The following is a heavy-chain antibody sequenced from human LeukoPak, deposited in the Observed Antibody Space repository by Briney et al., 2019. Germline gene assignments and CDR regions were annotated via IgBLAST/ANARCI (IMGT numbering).Heavy chain of an antibody. CDR2: IYSSDT. J-gene: IGHJ3*02. CDR1: GFTFTGSA. Sequence: GGCLRLSCAHPGFTFTGSAMNWGRPAPGKRLEWVTDIYSSDTNYTDSVKGRFTISRDNAKNSLYLQMNSLRDEDTAVYYCARDLHYAFDIWGQGTMVTASS. D-gene: IGHD3-10*01. CDR3: ARDLHYAFDI. V-gene: IGHV3-48*02.